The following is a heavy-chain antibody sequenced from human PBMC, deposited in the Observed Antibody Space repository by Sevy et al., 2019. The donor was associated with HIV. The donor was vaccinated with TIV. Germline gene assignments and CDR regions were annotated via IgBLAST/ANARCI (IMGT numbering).Heavy chain of an antibody. CDR1: GGTFSSYG. D-gene: IGHD3-3*01. CDR3: ARGLVLGGGWFDP. CDR2: IIPMFGAT. V-gene: IGHV1-69*13. J-gene: IGHJ5*02. Sequence: ASVKVSCKSSGGTFSSYGVNWVRQAPGQGLEWMGGIIPMFGATNYAQNFQGRVTIIADESTSTAYMELSSLRSDDTAVYYCARGLVLGGGWFDPWGQGTVVTVSS.